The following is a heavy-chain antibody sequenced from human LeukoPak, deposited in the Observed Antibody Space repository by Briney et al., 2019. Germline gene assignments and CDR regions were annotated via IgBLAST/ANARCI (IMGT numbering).Heavy chain of an antibody. CDR3: AIRGY. J-gene: IGHJ4*02. Sequence: SETLSLTCAVYGGSFSGYYWSWIRQPPGKGLEWIREINHNGSTNYNPSLKSRVTISVDTSKNQFSLKLSSVTAADTAVYYCAIRGYWGQGTLVTVSS. V-gene: IGHV4-34*01. CDR2: INHNGST. CDR1: GGSFSGYY.